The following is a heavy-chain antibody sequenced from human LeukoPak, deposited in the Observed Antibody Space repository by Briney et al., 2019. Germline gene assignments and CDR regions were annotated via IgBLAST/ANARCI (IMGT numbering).Heavy chain of an antibody. Sequence: GGSLRLSCVASGFTFSSYGMNWVRQAPGKGLQWVSSIANTGGNTYYADSVRGRFAISRDNSKNTLYLQMNSLRDEDTAVYYCAKEGIGAAGRRFDCWGQGTPVTVSS. D-gene: IGHD6-13*01. J-gene: IGHJ4*02. CDR2: IANTGGNT. CDR3: AKEGIGAAGRRFDC. V-gene: IGHV3-23*01. CDR1: GFTFSSYG.